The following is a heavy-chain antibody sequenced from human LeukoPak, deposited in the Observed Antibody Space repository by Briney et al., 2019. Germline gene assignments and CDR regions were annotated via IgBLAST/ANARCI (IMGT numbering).Heavy chain of an antibody. CDR1: GFTFSSYA. D-gene: IGHD1-26*01. Sequence: GGSLRLSCAASGFTFSSYAMSWVRQAPGKGLEWVSAISGSGGSTYYADSVKGRFTISRDNSKNTLYLQMNSLRAEDTAVYYCASNSGSYPPGYYYYYGMDVWGQGTTVTASS. CDR3: ASNSGSYPPGYYYYYGMDV. V-gene: IGHV3-23*01. J-gene: IGHJ6*02. CDR2: ISGSGGST.